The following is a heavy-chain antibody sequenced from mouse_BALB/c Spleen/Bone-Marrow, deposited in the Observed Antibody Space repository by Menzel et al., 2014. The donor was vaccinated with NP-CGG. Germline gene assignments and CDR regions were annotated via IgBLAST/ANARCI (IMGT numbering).Heavy chain of an antibody. D-gene: IGHD2-1*01. CDR2: IWSGGST. V-gene: IGHV2-4*02. CDR1: GFSVISHG. J-gene: IGHJ4*01. CDR3: ARNDYGNPHYAMDY. Sequence: VKLVESGPGLVQPSQSLFITCTVSGFSVISHGVHWVRQPPGKGLEWLGVIWSGGSTDYNAAFISRLSISKDNPKSQVFFKMNSLQADDTAIYYCARNDYGNPHYAMDYWGQGTSVTVSS.